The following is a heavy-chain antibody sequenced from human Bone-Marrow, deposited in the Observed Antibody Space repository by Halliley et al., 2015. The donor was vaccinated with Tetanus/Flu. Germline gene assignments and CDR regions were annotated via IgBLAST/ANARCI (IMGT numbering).Heavy chain of an antibody. CDR1: GYTFDTYG. D-gene: IGHD6-19*01. CDR3: ARDPIPHSSGWYNWFDP. CDR2: ISTYNANT. V-gene: IGHV1-18*01. J-gene: IGHJ5*02. Sequence: QLVQSGAEVKKPGASVKVSCKPSGYTFDTYGINWVRQAPGQGLEWMGWISTYNANTIYTEKFQDRVTMTRDTSTSTAYMELRNLRSDDTAVYYCARDPIPHSSGWYNWFDPWGQGTLLTVSS.